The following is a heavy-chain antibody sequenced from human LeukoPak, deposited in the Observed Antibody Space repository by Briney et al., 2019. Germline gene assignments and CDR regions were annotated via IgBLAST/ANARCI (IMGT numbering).Heavy chain of an antibody. CDR3: AKGPIAAAGFDY. CDR2: IYYSGST. Sequence: SETLFLTCTVSGGSISSYYWSWIQQPPGKGLEWIGYIYYSGSTNYNPSLKSRVTISVDTSKNQFSLKLSSVTAADTAVYYCAKGPIAAAGFDYWGQGTLVTSPQ. J-gene: IGHJ4*02. CDR1: GGSISSYY. D-gene: IGHD6-13*01. V-gene: IGHV4-59*01.